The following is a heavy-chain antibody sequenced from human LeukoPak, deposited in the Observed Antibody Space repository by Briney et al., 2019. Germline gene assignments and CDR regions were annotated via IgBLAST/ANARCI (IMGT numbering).Heavy chain of an antibody. CDR2: INPNSGGT. J-gene: IGHJ4*02. CDR3: ARGALREDYFDY. V-gene: IGHV1-2*02. Sequence: ASVKVSCKASGYTFTGYYMHWVRQAPRQGLEWMGWINPNSGGTNYAQKFQGRVTMTRDTSISTAYMELSRLRSDDTVVYYCARGALREDYFDYWGQGTLVTVSS. CDR1: GYTFTGYY.